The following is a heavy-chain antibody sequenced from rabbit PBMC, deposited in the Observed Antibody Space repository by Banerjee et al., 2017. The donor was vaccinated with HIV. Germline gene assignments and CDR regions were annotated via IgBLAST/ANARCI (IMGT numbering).Heavy chain of an antibody. CDR1: GFNLSRNA. D-gene: IGHD4-1*01. CDR2: MLVGSSDNT. V-gene: IGHV1S45*01. J-gene: IGHJ4*01. CDR3: ARDLAGVIGWNFDL. Sequence: QEQLVESGGGLGKPGASLTLTCTASGFNLSRNAMCWVRQGPGKGPEWIACMLVGSSDNTYYASWAKGRFTISKTSSTTVTLQMTSLTAADTAPYFCARDLAGVIGWNFDLWGPGTLVSVS.